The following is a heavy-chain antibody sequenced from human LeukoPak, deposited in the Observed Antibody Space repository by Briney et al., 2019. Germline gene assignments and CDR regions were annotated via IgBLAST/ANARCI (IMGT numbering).Heavy chain of an antibody. CDR3: ARAHVTGVDAFDI. CDR2: IDQDGSEK. CDR1: GSIFSNYW. J-gene: IGHJ3*02. Sequence: GGSLRLSCAASGSIFSNYWMSWVRQAPGKGLESVANIDQDGSEKYYVDSVKGRYTISRDNAKNSLYLQMNSLRAEDTAVYYCARAHVTGVDAFDIWGQGTMVTVSS. V-gene: IGHV3-7*01. D-gene: IGHD2-21*02.